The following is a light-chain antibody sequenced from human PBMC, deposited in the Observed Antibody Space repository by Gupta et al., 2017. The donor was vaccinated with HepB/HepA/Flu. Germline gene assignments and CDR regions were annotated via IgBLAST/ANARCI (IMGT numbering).Light chain of an antibody. CDR2: VAS. CDR3: QHADTSVT. J-gene: IGKJ4*01. V-gene: IGKV3-20*01. CDR1: QSVSRRQ. Sequence: IVLTQSPGTLSLSPGERATLSCRASQSVSRRQLAWYQHKTGQAPRLLIYVASSRATGISDRFSGSGDQKDFTLTSSGRETEDCAVYYGQHADTSVTFGGGTKVEIK.